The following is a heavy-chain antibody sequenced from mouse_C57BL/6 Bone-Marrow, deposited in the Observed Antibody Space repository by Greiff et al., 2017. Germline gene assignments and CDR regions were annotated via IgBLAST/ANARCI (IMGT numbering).Heavy chain of an antibody. V-gene: IGHV5-17*01. CDR1: GFTFSDYG. CDR2: ISSGSSTI. D-gene: IGHD2-4*01. CDR3: ARGKDYDDAMDY. J-gene: IGHJ4*01. Sequence: EVKLMESGGGLVKPGGSLKLSCAASGFTFSDYGMHWVRQAPEKGLEWVAYISSGSSTIYYADTVKGRFTISSDNAKNTLFLHMTSLRSEGTAMYYCARGKDYDDAMDYWGQGTSVTVSS.